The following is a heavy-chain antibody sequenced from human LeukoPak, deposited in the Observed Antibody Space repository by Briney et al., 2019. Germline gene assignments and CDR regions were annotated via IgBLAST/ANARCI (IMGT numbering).Heavy chain of an antibody. CDR3: ARDGIVGATRGDY. V-gene: IGHV1-46*01. D-gene: IGHD1-26*01. J-gene: IGHJ4*02. Sequence: ASVKVSCKASGYTFTSYYMHWVRQAPGQGLEWMGIINPSGGSTSYAQKFQGRVTMTRDTSINTAYMELSRLTSDDTAVYYCARDGIVGATRGDYWGQGTLVTVSS. CDR2: INPSGGST. CDR1: GYTFTSYY.